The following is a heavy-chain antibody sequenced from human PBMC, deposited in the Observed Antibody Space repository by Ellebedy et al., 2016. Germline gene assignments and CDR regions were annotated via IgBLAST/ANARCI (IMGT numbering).Heavy chain of an antibody. CDR1: GFTFSNND. J-gene: IGHJ4*02. Sequence: GESLKISCAASGFTFSNNDMHWVRQVAGKGLEWVSTIGTAGDTYYPGSVKGRFTISRDNANNSLYLQMNSLKAEDTAVYYCARDCSLGELCHWGQGTLVTVSS. CDR2: IGTAGDT. V-gene: IGHV3-13*01. CDR3: ARDCSLGELCH. D-gene: IGHD3-16*01.